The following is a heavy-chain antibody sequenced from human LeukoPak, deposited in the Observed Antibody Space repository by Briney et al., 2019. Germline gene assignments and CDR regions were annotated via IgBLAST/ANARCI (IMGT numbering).Heavy chain of an antibody. Sequence: GGSLRLSCAASGFTFNSYAMSWVRQAPWERLQWVSGISDSGGNTYYADSVKGRFTISRDNSKNTLYLQMSSLRAEDTAVYYCARDKDGSYAFDIWGQGTMVTVSS. CDR2: ISDSGGNT. J-gene: IGHJ3*02. CDR3: ARDKDGSYAFDI. CDR1: GFTFNSYA. D-gene: IGHD3-16*02. V-gene: IGHV3-23*01.